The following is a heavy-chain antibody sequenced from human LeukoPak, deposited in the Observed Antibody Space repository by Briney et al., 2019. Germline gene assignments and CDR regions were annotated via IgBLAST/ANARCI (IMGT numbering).Heavy chain of an antibody. D-gene: IGHD2-2*01. CDR3: ARDQDCSSTSCSMHYYYMDV. Sequence: GGALRLSCAASGFTFSSYAMHWVRQAPGKGLEWVAVISYDGSNKYYADSVKGRFTISRDNSKNTLYLQMNSLRAEDTAVYYCARDQDCSSTSCSMHYYYMDVWGKGTTVTVSS. CDR2: ISYDGSNK. CDR1: GFTFSSYA. V-gene: IGHV3-30*04. J-gene: IGHJ6*03.